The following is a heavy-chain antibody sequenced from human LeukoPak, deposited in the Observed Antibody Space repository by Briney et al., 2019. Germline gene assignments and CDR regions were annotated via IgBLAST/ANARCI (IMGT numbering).Heavy chain of an antibody. J-gene: IGHJ4*02. V-gene: IGHV4-59*08. CDR1: GGSISGYY. D-gene: IGHD2-15*01. Sequence: SETLSLTCSVSGGSISGYYWSWIRQPPVQGLEWIGYMYETGHTMYNSSLKSRVTMSLDTSRNYFSLSLSSVTAADTAVYYCARNPFATPFDYWGPGTLVTVSS. CDR2: MYETGHT. CDR3: ARNPFATPFDY.